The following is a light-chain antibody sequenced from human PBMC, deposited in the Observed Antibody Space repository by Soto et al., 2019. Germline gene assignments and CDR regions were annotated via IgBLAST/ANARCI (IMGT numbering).Light chain of an antibody. Sequence: EIVLTQAPVTLSLSLGERATLSCSASQSISINYLAWYQQKPGQAPRLLIYGASSRASGIPDRFSGSGSGTVFTLTISRVEPEDFAVYYCQQFRSSPLNFGGGTKVDIK. J-gene: IGKJ4*01. CDR2: GAS. V-gene: IGKV3-20*01. CDR1: QSISINY. CDR3: QQFRSSPLN.